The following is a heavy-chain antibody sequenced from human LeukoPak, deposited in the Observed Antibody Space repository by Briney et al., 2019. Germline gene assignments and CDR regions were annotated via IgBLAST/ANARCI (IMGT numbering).Heavy chain of an antibody. D-gene: IGHD3-10*01. CDR3: ASLWFGESDY. J-gene: IGHJ4*02. CDR1: GVTFSSYS. V-gene: IGHV3-21*01. CDR2: ISSSSSYI. Sequence: GGSLRLSCAASGVTFSSYSMNWGRQAPGKGLEWVSSISSSSSYIYYADSVKGRFTISRDTAKNSLYLQMNSLRAEDTPVYYCASLWFGESDYWGPGTLVTVSS.